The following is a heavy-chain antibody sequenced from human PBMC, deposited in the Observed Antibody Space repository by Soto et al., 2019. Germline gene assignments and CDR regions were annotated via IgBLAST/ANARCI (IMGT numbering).Heavy chain of an antibody. CDR2: INPNSGGT. V-gene: IGHV1-2*04. CDR3: ARALFYGSGSYTSPAFDY. Sequence: ASVKVSCKASGYTFTGYYMHWVRQAPGQGLEWMGWINPNSGGTNYAQKFQGWVTMTRDTSISTAYMELSRLRSDDTAVYYCARALFYGSGSYTSPAFDYLGQGTLVTVSS. D-gene: IGHD3-10*01. CDR1: GYTFTGYY. J-gene: IGHJ4*02.